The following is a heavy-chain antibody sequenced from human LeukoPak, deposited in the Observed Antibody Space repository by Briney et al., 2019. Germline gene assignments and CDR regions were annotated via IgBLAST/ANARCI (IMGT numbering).Heavy chain of an antibody. CDR1: GGSISSNNYY. CDR3: ARIRGYSYGPFDY. V-gene: IGHV4-39*01. CDR2: IYYSGST. Sequence: SETLSLTCIVSGGSISSNNYYWGWIRQPPGKGLEWIGSIYYSGSTHYNSSLKSRVTISVDTSKDQFSLKLSSVTAADTAVYYCARIRGYSYGPFDYWGQGTLVTVSS. J-gene: IGHJ4*02. D-gene: IGHD5-18*01.